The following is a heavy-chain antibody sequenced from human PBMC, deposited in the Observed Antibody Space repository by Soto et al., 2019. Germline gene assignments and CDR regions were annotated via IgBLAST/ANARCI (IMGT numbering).Heavy chain of an antibody. CDR3: ARGESSSWYFDY. V-gene: IGHV4-34*01. D-gene: IGHD6-13*01. J-gene: IGHJ4*02. Sequence: SETLSLTCTVSGGSTISGDYYWSWIRQPPGKGLEWIGEINHSGSTNYNPSLKSRVTISVDTSKNQFSLKLSSVTAADTAVYYCARGESSSWYFDYWGQGTLVTVSS. CDR1: GGSTISGDYY. CDR2: INHSGST.